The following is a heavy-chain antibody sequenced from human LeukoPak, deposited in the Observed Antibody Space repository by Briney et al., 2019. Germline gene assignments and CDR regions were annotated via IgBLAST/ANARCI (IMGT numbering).Heavy chain of an antibody. J-gene: IGHJ4*02. Sequence: PGGSLRLSCAASGFTFSSYSMNWVRQAPGKGLEWVSSISSSSSYIYYADSVKGRFTISRDNAKNSLYLQMNSLRAEDTAVYYCARPQGSWGVAGRRDYWGQGTLVTVSS. CDR3: ARPQGSWGVAGRRDY. CDR2: ISSSSSYI. CDR1: GFTFSSYS. V-gene: IGHV3-21*01. D-gene: IGHD6-19*01.